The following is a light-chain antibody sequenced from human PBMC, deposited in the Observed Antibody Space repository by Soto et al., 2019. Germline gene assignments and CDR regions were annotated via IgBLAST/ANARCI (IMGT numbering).Light chain of an antibody. Sequence: QSVLTQPASVSGSPGQSITISCTGTSSDVGGYNYVSWYQQHPGKAPKLMIYDVSNRPSGVSNRFSGSKSGNTASLTISGLQDEDGADYYCSSYTSSSIYVFGTGTKVTVL. V-gene: IGLV2-14*01. J-gene: IGLJ1*01. CDR1: SSDVGGYNY. CDR2: DVS. CDR3: SSYTSSSIYV.